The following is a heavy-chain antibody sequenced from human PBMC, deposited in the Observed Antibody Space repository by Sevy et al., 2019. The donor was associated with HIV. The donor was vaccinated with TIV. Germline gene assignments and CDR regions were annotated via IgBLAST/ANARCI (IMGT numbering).Heavy chain of an antibody. CDR3: AKDDGYTINWYPRLDP. CDR2: ISSDGSTK. V-gene: IGHV3-30*18. CDR1: GFTFSTYG. Sequence: GGSLRLSCAASGFTFSTYGMHWVRQAPGKGLEWVAVISSDGSTKCYADSVKGRFTISRDNAKNTLYLQMNSLRREDTAIYYCAKDDGYTINWYPRLDPWGQGTLVTVSS. J-gene: IGHJ5*02. D-gene: IGHD6-13*01.